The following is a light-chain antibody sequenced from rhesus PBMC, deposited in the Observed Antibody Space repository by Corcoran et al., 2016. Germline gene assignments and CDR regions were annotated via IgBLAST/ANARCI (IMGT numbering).Light chain of an antibody. CDR3: QMGYSYPLT. CDR2: RAS. J-gene: IGKJ4*01. Sequence: DIQMTQSPSSLSASVGDRVTITCQASQSLSNYFNGYQQKPGKIPNLLIYRASSLQSGIPSRFSGIGSGTDFTLTISSLPPEDFATYYCQMGYSYPLTFGGGTKVELK. V-gene: IGKV1S9*01. CDR1: QSLSNY.